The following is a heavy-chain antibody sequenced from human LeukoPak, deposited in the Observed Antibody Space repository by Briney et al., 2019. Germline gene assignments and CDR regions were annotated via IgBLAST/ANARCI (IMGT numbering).Heavy chain of an antibody. J-gene: IGHJ4*02. D-gene: IGHD3-3*01. V-gene: IGHV3-30*03. Sequence: GGSLRLSCAASGFTFSSYGMHWVRQAPGKGLEWVAVISYDGSNKYYADSVKGRFTTSRDNSKNTLYLQMNSLRDEDTAVYYCARGWRGYSFDYWGQGTLVTVSS. CDR2: ISYDGSNK. CDR3: ARGWRGYSFDY. CDR1: GFTFSSYG.